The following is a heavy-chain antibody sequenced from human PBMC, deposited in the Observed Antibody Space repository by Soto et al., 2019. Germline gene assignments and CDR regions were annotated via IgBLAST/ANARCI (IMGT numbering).Heavy chain of an antibody. CDR1: GGTFSSYA. D-gene: IGHD6-19*01. J-gene: IGHJ4*02. CDR3: ARVIAVAGAFDD. Sequence: SVKVSCKASGGTFSSYAISWVRQAPGQGLEWMGGIIPIFGTANYAQKFQGRVTITADESTSTAYMEVSSLRSEDTAVYYCARVIAVAGAFDDWGQGTLLTVAS. V-gene: IGHV1-69*13. CDR2: IIPIFGTA.